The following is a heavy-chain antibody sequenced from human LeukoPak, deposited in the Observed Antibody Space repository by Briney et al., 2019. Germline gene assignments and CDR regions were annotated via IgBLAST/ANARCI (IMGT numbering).Heavy chain of an antibody. V-gene: IGHV1-2*02. CDR2: INPNSGGT. Sequence: ASVKVSCKASGYTFTGYYMHWVRQAPGQGLEWMGWINPNSGGTNYAQKFQGRVTMTRDTSINTIYMELGRLTGDDTAVYYCARKTTALDYWGQGTQISV. D-gene: IGHD4-17*01. J-gene: IGHJ4*02. CDR3: ARKTTALDY. CDR1: GYTFTGYY.